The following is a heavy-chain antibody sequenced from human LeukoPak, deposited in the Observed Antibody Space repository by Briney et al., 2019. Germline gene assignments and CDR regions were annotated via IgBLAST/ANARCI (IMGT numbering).Heavy chain of an antibody. CDR3: ARERPDSRNLDS. J-gene: IGHJ4*02. CDR1: GFTFDDYG. Sequence: GGSLRLSCAVSGFTFDDYGMGWVRQAPGKGLEWVSGVNWNGGGTGYADSVKGRFTISRDNAKNSLYLQMNSLRVEDTAVYYCARERPDSRNLDSWGRGALVTVSS. D-gene: IGHD1-14*01. CDR2: VNWNGGGT. V-gene: IGHV3-20*04.